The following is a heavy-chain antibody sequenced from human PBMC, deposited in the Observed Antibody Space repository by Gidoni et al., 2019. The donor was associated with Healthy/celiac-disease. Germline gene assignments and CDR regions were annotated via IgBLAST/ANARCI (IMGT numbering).Heavy chain of an antibody. J-gene: IGHJ4*02. CDR2: IYYSGST. Sequence: QVQLQESGPGLLKPSQTLSLTCTVSGGSISSGGYYSSWIRQHPGKGLEWIGYIYYSGSTYYNPSLKSRVTISVDTSKNQFSLKLSSVTAADTAVYYCARASSVRGVAFDYWGQGTLVTVSS. D-gene: IGHD3-10*01. CDR1: GGSISSGGYY. V-gene: IGHV4-31*03. CDR3: ARASSVRGVAFDY.